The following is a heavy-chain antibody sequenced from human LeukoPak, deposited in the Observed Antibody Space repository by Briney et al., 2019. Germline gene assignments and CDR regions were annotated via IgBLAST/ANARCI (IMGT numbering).Heavy chain of an antibody. V-gene: IGHV1-2*02. J-gene: IGHJ4*02. D-gene: IGHD3-22*01. CDR1: GYTFTKYY. Sequence: ASVKVSCKTSGYTFTKYYMHWVRQAPGQGLEWMGWMNPNSGGTNYAQKLQGRVTMTTDTSTSTAYMELRSLRSDDTAVYYCARSSGTAGFDYWGQGTLVTVSS. CDR2: MNPNSGGT. CDR3: ARSSGTAGFDY.